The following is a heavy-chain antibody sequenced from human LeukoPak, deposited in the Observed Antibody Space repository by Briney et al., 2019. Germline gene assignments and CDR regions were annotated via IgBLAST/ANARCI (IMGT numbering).Heavy chain of an antibody. Sequence: ASVKVSCKASGGTFSSYAISWVRQAPGQGLEWMGGIIPIFGTANYAQKFQGRVTITADESTSTAYMELSSLRSEDTAVYYCASKWSGSGNWFDPWGQGTLVTVSS. CDR2: IIPIFGTA. V-gene: IGHV1-69*13. D-gene: IGHD3-3*01. CDR1: GGTFSSYA. CDR3: ASKWSGSGNWFDP. J-gene: IGHJ5*02.